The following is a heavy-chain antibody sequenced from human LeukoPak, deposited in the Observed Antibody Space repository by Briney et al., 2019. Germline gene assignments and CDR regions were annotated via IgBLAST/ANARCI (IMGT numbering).Heavy chain of an antibody. V-gene: IGHV4-4*02. CDR3: ARTGYRTSNYYYYMDV. D-gene: IGHD5-12*01. J-gene: IGHJ6*03. CDR1: GGSISSSNW. Sequence: SGTLSLTCAVSGGSISSSNWWSWVRQPPGKGLEWIGEIYHSGSTNYNPSLKSRVTISVDKSKNQFSLKLSSVTAADTAVYYCARTGYRTSNYYYYMDVWGKGTTVTVSS. CDR2: IYHSGST.